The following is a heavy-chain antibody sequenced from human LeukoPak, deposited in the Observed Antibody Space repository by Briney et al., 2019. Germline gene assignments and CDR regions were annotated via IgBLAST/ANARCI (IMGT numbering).Heavy chain of an antibody. CDR1: GFTVSSNY. CDR2: IYRDGST. CDR3: ARVMTAITNWFDP. Sequence: GGSLRLSCAAPGFTVSSNYVSWVRQAPGKGLEWVSSIYRDGSTYYADSVKGRFTISRDNSKNTLNLQMNDLRVEDTAVYYCARVMTAITNWFDPWGQGTLVTVSS. V-gene: IGHV3-66*01. J-gene: IGHJ5*02. D-gene: IGHD2-21*02.